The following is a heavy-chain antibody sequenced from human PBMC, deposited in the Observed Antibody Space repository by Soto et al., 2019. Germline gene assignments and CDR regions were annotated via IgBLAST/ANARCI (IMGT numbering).Heavy chain of an antibody. J-gene: IGHJ6*02. CDR1: GYSFTSYW. CDR2: IDPGDSYT. CDR3: ATTSAAGKYYYGMDV. D-gene: IGHD6-13*01. Sequence: GESLKISCKGSGYSFTSYWISWVRQMPGKGLEWMGSIDPGDSYTKYSPSFQGHVTISADKSISTAYLQWSSLKASDTAMYYCATTSAAGKYYYGMDVWGQGTTVTSP. V-gene: IGHV5-51*01.